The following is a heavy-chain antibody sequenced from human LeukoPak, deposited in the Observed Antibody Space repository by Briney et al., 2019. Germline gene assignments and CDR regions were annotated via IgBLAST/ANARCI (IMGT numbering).Heavy chain of an antibody. D-gene: IGHD1-26*01. CDR3: ARVIGWDEPFDL. CDR1: GFTLSNYW. V-gene: IGHV3-74*01. Sequence: GGSLRLSCSASGFTLSNYWIHWVRQAPGKGLVWVSRINTDGSNTNYADFVRGRFTVSRDSAKNTLYLQMNSLRDEDTAVYYCARVIGWDEPFDLWGHGTLVTVSS. J-gene: IGHJ3*01. CDR2: INTDGSNT.